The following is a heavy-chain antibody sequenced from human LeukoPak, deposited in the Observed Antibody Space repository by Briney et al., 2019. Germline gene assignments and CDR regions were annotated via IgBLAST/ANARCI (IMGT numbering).Heavy chain of an antibody. D-gene: IGHD4-17*01. CDR1: GGSFSGYY. CDR3: AKDRTGP. CDR2: ISGSGGST. J-gene: IGHJ5*02. Sequence: ETLSLTCAVYGGSFSGYYWSWVRQAPGKGLEWVSAISGSGGSTYYADSVKGRFTISRDNSKNTLYLQMNSLRAEDTAVYYCAKDRTGPWGQGTLVTVSS. V-gene: IGHV3-23*01.